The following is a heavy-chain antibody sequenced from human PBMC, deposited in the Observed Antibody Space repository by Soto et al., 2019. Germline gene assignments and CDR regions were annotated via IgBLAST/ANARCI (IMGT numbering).Heavy chain of an antibody. V-gene: IGHV4-31*02. J-gene: IGHJ6*02. Sequence: WTWIRQQPGKGLEWIGYIYYSGSTDYNPALKSRVTISVDRSTNQFSLNLSSVTAADTAIYYCARESGGYASSTRYGLDVWGQGPTVTLSS. CDR2: IYYSGST. D-gene: IGHD6-25*01. CDR3: ARESGGYASSTRYGLDV.